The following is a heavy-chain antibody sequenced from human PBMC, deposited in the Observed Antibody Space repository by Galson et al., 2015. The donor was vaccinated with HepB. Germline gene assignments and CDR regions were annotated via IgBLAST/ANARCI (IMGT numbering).Heavy chain of an antibody. J-gene: IGHJ5*01. CDR3: ARGGIGAQGWFDS. V-gene: IGHV3-30-3*01. Sequence: SLRLSCAASGFTFNSYAIRWVRQAPGKGLEWVSVISGGGTNTYYADSVKGRFTISRDNSKNTVYLQLNSLRAEDTAMYYCARGGIGAQGWFDSWGQGTLVTVSS. CDR2: ISGGGTNT. D-gene: IGHD3-16*01. CDR1: GFTFNSYA.